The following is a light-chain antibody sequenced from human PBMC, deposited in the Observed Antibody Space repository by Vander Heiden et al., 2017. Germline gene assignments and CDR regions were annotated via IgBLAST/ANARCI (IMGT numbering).Light chain of an antibody. CDR2: WAS. V-gene: IGKV4-1*01. J-gene: IGKJ1*01. Sequence: DIVITQAADSLAGSLGERATINCKSTQSVLGRSDNKDILAWYQQKPGQPPKLLIYWASIRVSRVPDRFRGTASATDFTLTIRILPAEDLTIYFCQQYYSFPRTFGQGTKVEIK. CDR1: QSVLGRSDNKDI. CDR3: QQYYSFPRT.